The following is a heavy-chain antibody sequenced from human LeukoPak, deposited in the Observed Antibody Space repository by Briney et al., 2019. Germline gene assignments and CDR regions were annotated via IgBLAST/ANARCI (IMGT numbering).Heavy chain of an antibody. CDR1: GGSISSYY. Sequence: SETLSLTCTVSGGSISSYYWSWIRQPPGKGLEYIGYIYYSGITNYNPSLKSRVTISVDTSKSQFSLKLSSVTAADTAVYYCARAGRWEGRPHAFDIWGQGTMVTVSS. D-gene: IGHD1-26*01. CDR2: IYYSGIT. V-gene: IGHV4-59*01. CDR3: ARAGRWEGRPHAFDI. J-gene: IGHJ3*02.